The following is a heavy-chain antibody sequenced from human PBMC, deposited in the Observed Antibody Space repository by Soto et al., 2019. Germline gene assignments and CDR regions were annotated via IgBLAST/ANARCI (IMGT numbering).Heavy chain of an antibody. V-gene: IGHV1-2*04. CDR1: GYTFTGYY. CDR2: VNPNSGGT. J-gene: IGHJ4*02. CDR3: VTSRVSIAVAGETEYYLDY. Sequence: SVKVSCKASGYTFTGYYIHWVRPAPGQGLEWMGWVNPNSGGTNYAQKFQGWVTMTRDTSISTAYMELSRLRSDETAVYYCVTSRVSIAVAGETEYYLDYWGQGTLVTVSS. D-gene: IGHD6-19*01.